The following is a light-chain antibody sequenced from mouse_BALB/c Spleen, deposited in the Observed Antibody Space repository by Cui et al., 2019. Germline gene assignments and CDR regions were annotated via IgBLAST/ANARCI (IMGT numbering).Light chain of an antibody. CDR1: GNIPNY. CDR3: QHFWSTLFT. Sequence: DIQMTQSPASLSAPVGETVTITCRASGNIPNYLAWYQQKQGKSPQLLVYNAKTLADGVPSRFSGSGSGTQYSLKINSLQPEDFGSYYCQHFWSTLFTFGSGTKLEIK. V-gene: IGKV12-41*01. J-gene: IGKJ4*01. CDR2: NAK.